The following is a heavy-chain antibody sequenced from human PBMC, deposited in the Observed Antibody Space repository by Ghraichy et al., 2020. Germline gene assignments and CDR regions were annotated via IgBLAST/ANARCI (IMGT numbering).Heavy chain of an antibody. CDR2: IRSQTYGGTT. J-gene: IGHJ6*02. V-gene: IGHV3-49*03. D-gene: IGHD2-2*01. CDR1: GFTFGVYA. Sequence: GGSLRLSCTGSGFTFGVYAMHWFRQTPGKGLEWVGFIRSQTYGGTTEYAASVKGRFTISRDDSESIAYLQMNSLKIEDTAVYFCTTKRYQLLESGGYYYDMDVWGQGTTVTVSS. CDR3: TTKRYQLLESGGYYYDMDV.